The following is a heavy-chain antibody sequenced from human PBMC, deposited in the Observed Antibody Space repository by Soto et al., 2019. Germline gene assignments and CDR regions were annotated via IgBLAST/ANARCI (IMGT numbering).Heavy chain of an antibody. CDR3: ASGDSDRVYVSFCDTYPYDLDS. CDR1: AFTFSRHG. CDR2: ISYDGGNK. J-gene: IGHJ6*02. V-gene: IGHV3-30*03. Sequence: PGGCVRLSCADSAFTFSRHGVQWVRQAPGKGLEWVAGISYDGGNKYYADSVKGRFTISRDNAKNTLYLQLSSLRPEDTAVYYCASGDSDRVYVSFCDTYPYDLDSWRQGAT. D-gene: IGHD3-3*01.